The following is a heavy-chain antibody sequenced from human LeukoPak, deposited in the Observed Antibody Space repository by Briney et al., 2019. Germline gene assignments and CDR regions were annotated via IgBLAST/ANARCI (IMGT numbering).Heavy chain of an antibody. Sequence: PSETLSLTCTVSGGSISSYYWSWIRQPPGKGLEWIGYIYYSGSTNYNPSLKSRVTISVDTSKNQFSLKLSSVTAADTAVYYCARGPYYYDTSGQIRTYYYYGMDVWGQGTTVTVSS. CDR3: ARGPYYYDTSGQIRTYYYYGMDV. CDR2: IYYSGST. J-gene: IGHJ6*02. V-gene: IGHV4-59*01. D-gene: IGHD3-22*01. CDR1: GGSISSYY.